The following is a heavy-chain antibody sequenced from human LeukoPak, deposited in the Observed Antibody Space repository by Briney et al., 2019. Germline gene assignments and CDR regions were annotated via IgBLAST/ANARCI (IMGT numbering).Heavy chain of an antibody. CDR3: ARQLHVFDSQSLDDY. J-gene: IGHJ4*02. CDR2: IYPGDSDT. CDR1: GSTFTSYW. Sequence: GESLKISCKGSGSTFTSYWIGWVRQMPVKGLEWMGIIYPGDSDTRYSPSFQGQVTISADKSISTAYLQWSSLKASDTAMYYCARQLHVFDSQSLDDYWGQGTLVTVSS. D-gene: IGHD3-22*01. V-gene: IGHV5-51*01.